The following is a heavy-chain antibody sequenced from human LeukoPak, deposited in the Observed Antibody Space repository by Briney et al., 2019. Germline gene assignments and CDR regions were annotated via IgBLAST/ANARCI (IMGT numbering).Heavy chain of an antibody. CDR3: ARDPRWSGYFS. D-gene: IGHD3-3*01. Sequence: PGESLRLSCVGSGFRFGSYWMTWVRQAPGKGLEWVANINRDGSVRNYVDSVKGRFTISRDNAQNSVFLQTNSLRAEDTAVYYCARDPRWSGYFSWGQGTLVTVSS. CDR1: GFRFGSYW. V-gene: IGHV3-7*01. CDR2: INRDGSVR. J-gene: IGHJ4*02.